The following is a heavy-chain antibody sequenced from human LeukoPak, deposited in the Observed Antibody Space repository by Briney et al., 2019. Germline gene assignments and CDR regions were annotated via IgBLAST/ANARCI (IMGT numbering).Heavy chain of an antibody. D-gene: IGHD3-3*01. J-gene: IGHJ4*02. V-gene: IGHV5-51*01. Sequence: GESLKSSCKGSRYSFTSYWIGWVRQMPGRCLEWMGIIYPGDSDTRYSPSFQGQVTISADKSISTAYLQWSSLKASDTATYYCARRIYDFWSGYYQAGYFDYWGQGTLVTVSS. CDR1: RYSFTSYW. CDR2: IYPGDSDT. CDR3: ARRIYDFWSGYYQAGYFDY.